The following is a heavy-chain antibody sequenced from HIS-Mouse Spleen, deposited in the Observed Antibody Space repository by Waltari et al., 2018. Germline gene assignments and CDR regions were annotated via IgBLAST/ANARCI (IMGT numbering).Heavy chain of an antibody. D-gene: IGHD1-26*01. CDR1: GGSFSGSY. V-gene: IGHV4-34*01. CDR2: INHNGST. J-gene: IGHJ4*02. Sequence: QVQLQQWGAGLLKPSETLSLPCAVYGGSFSGSYWSVIRQPPGKGLKWIGEINHNGSTNYNPSLRSRVTISVDTSQTQFSRKLSSVTAADTAVYYCARMGPASGSYGDYWGQGTLVTVSS. CDR3: ARMGPASGSYGDY.